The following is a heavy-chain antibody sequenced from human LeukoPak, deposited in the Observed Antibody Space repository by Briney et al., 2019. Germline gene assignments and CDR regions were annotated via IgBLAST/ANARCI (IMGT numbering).Heavy chain of an antibody. CDR2: INPNSGGT. J-gene: IGHJ4*02. V-gene: IGHV1-2*02. D-gene: IGHD6-6*01. CDR3: ARRWSSSDYYFDY. Sequence: GASVKVSCKASGYTFTGYYMHWVRQPPGQGLEWMGWINPNSGGTNYAQKFQGRVTMTRDTSISTAYMELSRLRSDDTAVYYCARRWSSSDYYFDYWGQGTLVTVSS. CDR1: GYTFTGYY.